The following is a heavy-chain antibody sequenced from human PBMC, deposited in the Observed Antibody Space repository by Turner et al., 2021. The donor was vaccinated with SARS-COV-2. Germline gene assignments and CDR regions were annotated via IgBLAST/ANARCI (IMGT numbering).Heavy chain of an antibody. D-gene: IGHD3-22*01. CDR3: ARTYYYDSSGYYFQYYFDY. V-gene: IGHV4-31*03. CDR2: IYYSGST. CDR1: GGSISSGGYY. J-gene: IGHJ4*02. Sequence: QVQLQESGPGLVKHSQTLSLTCTVSGGSISSGGYYWSWIRQHPGKGLEWIGYIYYSGSTYYNPSLKSRVTISVDTSKNQFSLKLSSVTAADTAVYYCARTYYYDSSGYYFQYYFDYWGQGTLVTVSS.